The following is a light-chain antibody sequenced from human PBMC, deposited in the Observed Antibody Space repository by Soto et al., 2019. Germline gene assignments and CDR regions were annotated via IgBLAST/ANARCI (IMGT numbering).Light chain of an antibody. V-gene: IGKV3-11*01. Sequence: EIVLTQSPATLSLSPGERATLSCRASQSVSSYLAWYQQKPGQAPRLLIYDASNRATGIPARLSGSGSGTDFTLTISTLELEDFAVYYWQQRSNWPPGSTFGPGTKVDIK. CDR1: QSVSSY. J-gene: IGKJ3*01. CDR2: DAS. CDR3: QQRSNWPPGST.